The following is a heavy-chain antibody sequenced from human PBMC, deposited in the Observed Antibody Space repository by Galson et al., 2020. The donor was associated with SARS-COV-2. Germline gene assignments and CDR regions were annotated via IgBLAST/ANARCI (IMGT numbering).Heavy chain of an antibody. CDR2: IDWDDDK. Sequence: SGPTLVKPTQTLTLTCTFSGFSLSTSGMCVSWIRQPPGKALEWLALIDWDDDKYYSTSLKTRLTISKDTSKNQVFLTMTNMDPVDTATYYCARIVVGQGRVHDYYSGMDFWGQGTMVTVSS. D-gene: IGHD6-19*01. CDR3: ARIVVGQGRVHDYYSGMDF. V-gene: IGHV2-70*01. CDR1: GFSLSTSGMC. J-gene: IGHJ6*02.